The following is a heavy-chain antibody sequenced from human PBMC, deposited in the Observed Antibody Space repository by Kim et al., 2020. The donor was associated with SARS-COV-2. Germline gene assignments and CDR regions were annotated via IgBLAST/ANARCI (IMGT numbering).Heavy chain of an antibody. CDR3: AGSIAVAGTRGSPHYYYYGMDV. CDR2: INHSGST. Sequence: SETLSLTCAVYGGSFSGYYWSWIRQPPGKGLEWIGEINHSGSTNYNPSLKSRVTISVDTSKNQFSLKLSSVTAADTAVYYCAGSIAVAGTRGSPHYYYYGMDVWGQGTTVTVSS. J-gene: IGHJ6*02. D-gene: IGHD6-19*01. V-gene: IGHV4-34*01. CDR1: GGSFSGYY.